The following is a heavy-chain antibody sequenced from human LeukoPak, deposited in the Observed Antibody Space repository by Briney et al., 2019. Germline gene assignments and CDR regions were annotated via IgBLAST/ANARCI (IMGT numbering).Heavy chain of an antibody. CDR2: IYYSGYT. J-gene: IGHJ4*02. CDR1: GGSISSSTYY. CDR3: ASARVRYDFWSGDTGTPLYYFDY. Sequence: SETLSLTCTVSGGSISSSTYYWGWLRQLPGTGLEWIGSIYYSGYTYHNPSLESRVTMSVDTSKNQFSLKLTSVTAADTAVYYCASARVRYDFWSGDTGTPLYYFDYWGQGTLVTVSS. V-gene: IGHV4-39*01. D-gene: IGHD3-3*01.